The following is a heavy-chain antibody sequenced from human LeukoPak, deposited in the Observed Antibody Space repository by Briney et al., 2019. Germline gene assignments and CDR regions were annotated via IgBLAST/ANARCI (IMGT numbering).Heavy chain of an antibody. Sequence: VSVKVSCKASGYTFTGYYMHWVRQAPGQGLEWMGWINPNSGGTNYAQKFQGRVTMTRDTSISTAYMELSRLRSDDTAVYYCARAAMLVSWAFDIWGQGTMVTVSS. CDR1: GYTFTGYY. D-gene: IGHD6-6*01. CDR2: INPNSGGT. CDR3: ARAAMLVSWAFDI. V-gene: IGHV1-2*02. J-gene: IGHJ3*02.